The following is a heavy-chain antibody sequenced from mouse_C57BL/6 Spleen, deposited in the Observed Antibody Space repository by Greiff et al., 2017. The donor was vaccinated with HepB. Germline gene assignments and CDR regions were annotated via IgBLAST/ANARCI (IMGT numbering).Heavy chain of an antibody. CDR2: INYDGSST. V-gene: IGHV5-16*01. D-gene: IGHD2-1*01. J-gene: IGHJ3*01. CDR3: ARDGLGNPFAY. CDR1: GFTFSDYY. Sequence: EVQVVESEGGLVQPGSSMKLSCTASGFTFSDYYMAWVRQVPEKGLEWVANINYDGSSTYYLDSLKSRFIISRDNAKNILYLQMSSLKSEDTATYYCARDGLGNPFAYWGQGTLVTVSA.